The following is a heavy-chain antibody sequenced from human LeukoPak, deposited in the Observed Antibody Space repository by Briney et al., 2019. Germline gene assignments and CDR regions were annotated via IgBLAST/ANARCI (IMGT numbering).Heavy chain of an antibody. D-gene: IGHD5-18*01. CDR1: GFTFSSYD. Sequence: GGSLRLSCAASGFTFSSYDMHWVRQATGKGLEWVSAIGTAGDTYYPGSVKGRFTISRENAKNSLYLQMNSLRAGDTVVYYCARAGGYSYSDAFDIWGQGTMVTVSS. V-gene: IGHV3-13*01. J-gene: IGHJ3*02. CDR2: IGTAGDT. CDR3: ARAGGYSYSDAFDI.